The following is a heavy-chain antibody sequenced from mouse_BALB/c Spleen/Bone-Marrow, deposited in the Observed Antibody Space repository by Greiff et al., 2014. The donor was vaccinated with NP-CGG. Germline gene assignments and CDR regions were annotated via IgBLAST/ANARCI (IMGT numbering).Heavy chain of an antibody. CDR2: IDPSYGGT. CDR3: ARGHDGYRTWFAY. Sequence: LVESGPELEKPGASVKMSCKASGYSFTDYNMNWVKQSNGKSLEWIGNIDPSYGGTTYNQKFKGKATLTVDKSSSTVCMQLKSLTSEDSAVYYCARGHDGYRTWFAYWGQGTLVTVSA. V-gene: IGHV1S135*01. CDR1: GYSFTDYN. J-gene: IGHJ3*01. D-gene: IGHD2-3*01.